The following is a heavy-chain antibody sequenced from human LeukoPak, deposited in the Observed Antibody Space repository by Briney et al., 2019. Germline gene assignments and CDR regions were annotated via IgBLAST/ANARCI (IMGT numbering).Heavy chain of an antibody. V-gene: IGHV3-23*01. CDR2: ISARDGST. J-gene: IGHJ4*02. CDR1: GFTFGIYA. Sequence: GGSLRLSCAASGFTFGIYAMSWARQAPGQGLDWVSAISARDGSTYYADSVKGRFTISRDNSKNTLYLQMNSLRAEDTAVYYCAKLLNDYGDYYFDYWGQGTLVTVSS. CDR3: AKLLNDYGDYYFDY. D-gene: IGHD4-17*01.